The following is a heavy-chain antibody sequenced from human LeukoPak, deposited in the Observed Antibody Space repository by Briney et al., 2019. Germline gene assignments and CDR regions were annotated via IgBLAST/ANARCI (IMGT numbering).Heavy chain of an antibody. Sequence: ASVKVSCKASGYTFTDYDFSWVRQAPGQGLEWMGWISTYSGSTNYAQKLQGRVTMTTDTSTSTAYMELRSLSSDDTAVYYCARQGYGGNPQGAADYWGQGTLVTVSS. V-gene: IGHV1-18*01. CDR3: ARQGYGGNPQGAADY. D-gene: IGHD4-23*01. CDR1: GYTFTDYD. J-gene: IGHJ4*02. CDR2: ISTYSGST.